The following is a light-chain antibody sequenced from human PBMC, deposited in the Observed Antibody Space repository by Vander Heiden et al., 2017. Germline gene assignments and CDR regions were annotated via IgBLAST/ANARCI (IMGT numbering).Light chain of an antibody. Sequence: QSALTQPASVSGSPGQSITISCTGTSIYVGSYNLVSWYQQHPGKAPKLMIYEGSKRPSGVSNRFSGSKSGNTASLTISGLQAEDEADYYCCSYAGTTVYVFGTGTEVTVL. CDR1: SIYVGSYNL. CDR3: CSYAGTTVYV. CDR2: EGS. J-gene: IGLJ1*01. V-gene: IGLV2-23*01.